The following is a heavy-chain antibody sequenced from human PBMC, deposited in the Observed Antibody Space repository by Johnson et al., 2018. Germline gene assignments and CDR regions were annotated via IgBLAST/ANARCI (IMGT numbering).Heavy chain of an antibody. CDR1: GFTFSDYY. Sequence: QVQLVESGGGLVKPGGSLRLSCAASGFTFSDYYMGWIRQAPGKGLEWVSGISSTGSPIFYADSVKGRFTISRDNAKNSLYVQMNSLRAEDTAVYYCARVLWFGVSGAFDIWGQGTIITVSS. CDR2: ISSTGSPI. V-gene: IGHV3-11*04. CDR3: ARVLWFGVSGAFDI. D-gene: IGHD3-10*01. J-gene: IGHJ3*02.